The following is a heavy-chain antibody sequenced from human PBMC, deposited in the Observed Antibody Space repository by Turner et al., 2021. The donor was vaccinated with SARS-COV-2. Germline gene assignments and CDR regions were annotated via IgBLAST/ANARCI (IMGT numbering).Heavy chain of an antibody. CDR2: ISSRISYI. Sequence: EVQLVESGGGLVKPGGSLRLSCAASGFTFSSNSMNWVRQAPGKGLEWVSSISSRISYIYYAYSVKGRFTISRDNAKNSLYLQMNSLIAEDTAVYYCARGDDFWRGYSSYGMDFWGQGTTVTVSS. D-gene: IGHD3-3*01. J-gene: IGHJ6*02. CDR3: ARGDDFWRGYSSYGMDF. V-gene: IGHV3-21*01. CDR1: GFTFSSNS.